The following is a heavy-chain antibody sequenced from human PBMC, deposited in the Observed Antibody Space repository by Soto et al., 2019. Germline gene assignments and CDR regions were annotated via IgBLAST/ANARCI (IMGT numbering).Heavy chain of an antibody. Sequence: SETLSLTWTVSGGSISGDYWSWIRQPPGKGLEWIGYMYNTGSTVYNPSFKSRVTISVDTSKNQFSLKLNSVTAADTAVYYCARDLWGYCGTDCYPLDVWGQGTTVTVS. V-gene: IGHV4-59*01. J-gene: IGHJ6*02. CDR1: GGSISGDY. CDR3: ARDLWGYCGTDCYPLDV. D-gene: IGHD2-21*02. CDR2: MYNTGST.